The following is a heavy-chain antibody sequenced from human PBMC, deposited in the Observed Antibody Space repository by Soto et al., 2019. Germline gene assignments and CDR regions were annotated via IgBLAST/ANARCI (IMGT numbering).Heavy chain of an antibody. CDR2: IYYSGRT. D-gene: IGHD6-13*01. Sequence: PSEPLSLTCTVSCGSISSGVYFWSWVRQHPGKGLDWIGNIYYSGRTYYNPSLKSRVTISVDTSNNQFPLKLSSVTAADTAVYYCARFAREENPKVGSWYYFDYWGQGTRVTVSS. CDR3: ARFAREENPKVGSWYYFDY. CDR1: CGSISSGVYF. V-gene: IGHV4-31*03. J-gene: IGHJ4*02.